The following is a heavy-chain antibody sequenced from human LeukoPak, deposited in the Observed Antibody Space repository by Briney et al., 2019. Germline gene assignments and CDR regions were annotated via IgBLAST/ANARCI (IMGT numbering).Heavy chain of an antibody. V-gene: IGHV3-9*01. CDR1: GFTFDDYA. D-gene: IGHD1-26*01. Sequence: PGRSLRLSCAASGFTFDDYAMHWVRQAPGKGLEWVSSVSWNSGSIGYADSVKGRFTISRDNSKNTLYLQMNSLRAEDTAEYYCARSAVGTSCCTAVDYWGQGTLVTVSS. J-gene: IGHJ4*02. CDR2: VSWNSGSI. CDR3: ARSAVGTSCCTAVDY.